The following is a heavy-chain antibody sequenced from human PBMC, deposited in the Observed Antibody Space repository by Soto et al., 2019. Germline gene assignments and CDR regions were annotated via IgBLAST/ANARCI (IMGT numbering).Heavy chain of an antibody. Sequence: SETLSLTCAVSGGSISSGFYSWSWIRQPPGQGLEWIGYIYNSGNTYYNPSLMSRVTISVDRSQNHFSLKLTSVTAADTAVYYCARGSDGVWNWFDPWGQGTQV. CDR1: GGSISSGFYS. J-gene: IGHJ5*02. CDR2: IYNSGNT. CDR3: ARGSDGVWNWFDP. V-gene: IGHV4-30-2*01. D-gene: IGHD2-21*02.